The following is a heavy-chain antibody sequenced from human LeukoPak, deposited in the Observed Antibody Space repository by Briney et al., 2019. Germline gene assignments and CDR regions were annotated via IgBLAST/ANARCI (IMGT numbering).Heavy chain of an antibody. J-gene: IGHJ4*02. V-gene: IGHV3-48*02. CDR1: GFTFSSYS. Sequence: GGSLRLSCAASGFTFSSYSMNWVRQAPGKGLEWVSYISSSGGTLNYADSVKGRFTISRDDAKNSPYLQVNSLRDEDTAVYYCARGTPNFDYWGQGTLVTVSS. CDR3: ARGTPNFDY. CDR2: ISSSGGTL.